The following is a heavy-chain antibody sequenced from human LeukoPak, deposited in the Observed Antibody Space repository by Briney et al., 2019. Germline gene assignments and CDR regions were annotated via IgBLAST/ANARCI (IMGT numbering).Heavy chain of an antibody. CDR1: GYTFTSYY. Sequence: GASVKVPCKASGYTFTSYYMHWVRQAPGQGLEWMGWINPNSGGTNYAQKFQGRVTMTRDTSISTAYMELSRLRSDDTALYYCAREILVGDAFDIWGQGTMVTVSS. CDR2: INPNSGGT. CDR3: AREILVGDAFDI. D-gene: IGHD1-26*01. J-gene: IGHJ3*02. V-gene: IGHV1-2*02.